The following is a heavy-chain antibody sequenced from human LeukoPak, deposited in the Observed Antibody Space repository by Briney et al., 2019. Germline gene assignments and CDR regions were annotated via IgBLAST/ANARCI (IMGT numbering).Heavy chain of an antibody. V-gene: IGHV4-34*01. CDR1: GGSFSGYY. CDR2: INHSGST. Sequence: SETLSLTCAVYGGSFSGYYWSWIRQPPGKGLEWIGEINHSGSTNYNPSLKSRVTISVDTSKNQFSLKLSSVPAADTAVYYCARVAVYPFDYWGQGTLVTVSS. CDR3: ARVAVYPFDY. J-gene: IGHJ4*02. D-gene: IGHD2-8*02.